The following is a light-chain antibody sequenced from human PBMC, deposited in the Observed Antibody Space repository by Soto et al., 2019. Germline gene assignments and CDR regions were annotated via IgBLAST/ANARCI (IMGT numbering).Light chain of an antibody. Sequence: DIQMTQSPSTLSASVGDRVTITCRASQSISSWLAWYQQKPGKAPKLLIYDASSLESVVPSRFSGSGSGTEFTLTISSLQPDDFATYYCQQYNSYPSFGQGTRLEIK. CDR2: DAS. J-gene: IGKJ5*01. CDR1: QSISSW. V-gene: IGKV1-5*01. CDR3: QQYNSYPS.